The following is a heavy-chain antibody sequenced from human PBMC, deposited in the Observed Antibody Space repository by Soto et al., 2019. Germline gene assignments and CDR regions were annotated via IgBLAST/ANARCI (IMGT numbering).Heavy chain of an antibody. V-gene: IGHV3-30*18. J-gene: IGHJ4*02. CDR3: AKEHKYHDSVGYYPAGY. Sequence: QVQLVESGGGVVQPGRSLRLSCAASGFTFSSYGMHWVRQAPGKGLEWVAFISYDGSNKYYADSVKGRFTISRDNSKNTLYLHMNSLRAEDTAVYYCAKEHKYHDSVGYYPAGYWGQGTLVTVSS. CDR2: ISYDGSNK. CDR1: GFTFSSYG. D-gene: IGHD3-22*01.